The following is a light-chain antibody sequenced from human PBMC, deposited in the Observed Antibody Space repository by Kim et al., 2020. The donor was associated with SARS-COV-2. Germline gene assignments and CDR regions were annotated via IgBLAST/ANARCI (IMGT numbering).Light chain of an antibody. CDR2: KAS. Sequence: DIQMTQSPSTLSASVGDTVTITCRASQSISSWLAWYQHKPGKTPKLLIFKASGLESGVPIRFSGSGTGTEFTLTIINLQPDDFATYYCQQYDRYSLTFGQGTKVDIK. J-gene: IGKJ1*01. CDR3: QQYDRYSLT. CDR1: QSISSW. V-gene: IGKV1-5*03.